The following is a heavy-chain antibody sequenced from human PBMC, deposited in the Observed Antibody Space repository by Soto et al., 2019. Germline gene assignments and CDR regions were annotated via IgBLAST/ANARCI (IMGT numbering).Heavy chain of an antibody. J-gene: IGHJ5*02. Sequence: SETRSLTCTVSGGSISSGGYYWSWIRQHPGKGLEWIGYIYYSGSTYYNPSLKSRVTISVDTSKNQFSLKLSSVTAADTAVYYCAREGIRYFDWHQGWFDPWGQGTLVTVSS. V-gene: IGHV4-31*03. CDR1: GGSISSGGYY. D-gene: IGHD3-9*01. CDR3: AREGIRYFDWHQGWFDP. CDR2: IYYSGST.